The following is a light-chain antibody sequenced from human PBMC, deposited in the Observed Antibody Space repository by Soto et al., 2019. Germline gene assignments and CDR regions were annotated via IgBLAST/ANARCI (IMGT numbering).Light chain of an antibody. CDR1: QSVLYNSNNKNY. V-gene: IGKV4-1*01. CDR3: QQYYSTPLT. CDR2: WAS. Sequence: DIVMTQSPDSLAVSLGERATINCKSSQSVLYNSNNKNYLAWYQQKPGQPPQLVIYWASTRESGVPDRFRGSGHGTDFTLTISSLQAEDVAVYYCQQYYSTPLTFGGGTKVEIK. J-gene: IGKJ4*01.